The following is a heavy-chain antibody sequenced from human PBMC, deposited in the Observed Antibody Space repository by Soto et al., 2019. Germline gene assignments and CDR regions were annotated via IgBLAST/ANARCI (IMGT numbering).Heavy chain of an antibody. Sequence: QVQLQESGPGLVKPSGTLSLTCAVSGGSISSSNWWSWVRQPPGKGLEWIGANYHSGSTNYNPSLKSQVTIEVDESKSQFARKLSSVSAAATAVYYCARAVILTGYEVNGMAVWGQGTTVTVS. CDR3: ARAVILTGYEVNGMAV. CDR1: GGSISSSNW. V-gene: IGHV4-4*02. CDR2: NYHSGST. D-gene: IGHD3-9*01. J-gene: IGHJ6*02.